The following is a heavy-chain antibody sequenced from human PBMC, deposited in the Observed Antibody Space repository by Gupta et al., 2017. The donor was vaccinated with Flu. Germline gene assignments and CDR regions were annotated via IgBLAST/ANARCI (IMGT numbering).Heavy chain of an antibody. CDR1: GGSISRGVYY. CDR2: MYYSGRT. J-gene: IGHJ4*01. D-gene: IGHD1-26*01. Sequence: TCTVSGGSISRGVYYWSWIRQHPGKGLEWIGFMYYSGRTYYNPSLKSRVTISVDTSKNQFSLKLSSVTAADTAVYYCARIEENSASWSYYF. V-gene: IGHV4-31*03. CDR3: ARIEENSASWSYYF.